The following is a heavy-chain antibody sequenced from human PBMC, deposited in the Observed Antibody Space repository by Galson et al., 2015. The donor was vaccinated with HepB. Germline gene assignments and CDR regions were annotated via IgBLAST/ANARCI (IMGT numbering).Heavy chain of an antibody. CDR2: IKSKTDGGTT. J-gene: IGHJ5*02. V-gene: IGHV3-15*01. D-gene: IGHD3-9*01. Sequence: SLRLSCAASGFTFSNTWMGWVRQAPGKGLEWVGRIKSKTDGGTTDYAAPVKGRFTISRDDSKNTLYLQMNSLKTEDTAVYYCTTDFAYSRITKARYFDWLLQPRDGSNWFDPWGQGTLVTVSS. CDR1: GFTFSNTW. CDR3: TTDFAYSRITKARYFDWLLQPRDGSNWFDP.